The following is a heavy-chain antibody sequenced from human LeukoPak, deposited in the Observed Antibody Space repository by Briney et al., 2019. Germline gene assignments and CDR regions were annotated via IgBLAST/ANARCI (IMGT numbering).Heavy chain of an antibody. CDR3: ARARGYSYGLDY. Sequence: HPGGSLRLSCAASGFTFNSYSINWVRQAPGKGLEWVSYISSSSNTIYYADSVKGRFTISRDNAKNSLYLQMNSLRAEDTAVYYCARARGYSYGLDYWGQGTLVTVSS. J-gene: IGHJ4*02. D-gene: IGHD5-18*01. CDR1: GFTFNSYS. V-gene: IGHV3-48*01. CDR2: ISSSSNTI.